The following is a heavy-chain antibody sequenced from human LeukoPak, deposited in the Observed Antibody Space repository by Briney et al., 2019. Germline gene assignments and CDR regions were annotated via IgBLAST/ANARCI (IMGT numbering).Heavy chain of an antibody. CDR1: XDSXSXXXXX. D-gene: IGHD1-26*01. Sequence: SQTLSLTCAISXDSXSXXXXXWNWIRQSXXXXXXWLGRTYFSSKWYSDYAESLRSRISINPDTSKNQFSLQLNSVTPEDTAVYSCARDDGTYKYWGQGTLVTVSS. V-gene: IGHV6-1*01. J-gene: IGHJ4*02. CDR2: TYFSSKWYS. CDR3: ARDDGTYKY.